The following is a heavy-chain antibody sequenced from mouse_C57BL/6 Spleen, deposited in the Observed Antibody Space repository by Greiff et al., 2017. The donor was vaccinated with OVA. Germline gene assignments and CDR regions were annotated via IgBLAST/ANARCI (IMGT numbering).Heavy chain of an antibody. D-gene: IGHD1-1*01. CDR3: ATGGSSYQAWFAY. CDR2: ISSGSSTI. Sequence: DVMLVESGGGLVKPGGSLKLSCAASGFTFSDYGMHWVRQAPEKGLEWVAYISSGSSTIYYADTVKGRFTISRDNAKNTLFLQMTSLRSEDTAMYYGATGGSSYQAWFAYWGQGTLVTVSA. V-gene: IGHV5-17*01. J-gene: IGHJ3*01. CDR1: GFTFSDYG.